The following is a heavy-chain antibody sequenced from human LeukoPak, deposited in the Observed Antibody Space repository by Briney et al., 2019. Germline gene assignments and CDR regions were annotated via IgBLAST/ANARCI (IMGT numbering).Heavy chain of an antibody. CDR2: IYYSGST. CDR1: GGSISSYY. J-gene: IGHJ3*02. Sequence: SETLSLTCTVSGGSISSYYWSWIRQPPGKGLEWIGYIYYSGSTNYNPSLKSRVTISVDTSKNQFSLKLSSVTAADTAVYYCARALPDIVATHDAFDIWGQGTMVTVSS. V-gene: IGHV4-59*01. D-gene: IGHD5-12*01. CDR3: ARALPDIVATHDAFDI.